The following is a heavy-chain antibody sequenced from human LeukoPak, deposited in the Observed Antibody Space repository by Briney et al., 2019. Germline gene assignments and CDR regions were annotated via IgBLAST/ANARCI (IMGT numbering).Heavy chain of an antibody. CDR1: GFTFSSYA. Sequence: GRSLRLSCAASGFTFSSYAMHWVRQAPGKGLEWVAVISYDGSNKYYADSVKGRFTISRDNSKNTLYLQMNSLRAEDTAVYYCARDQAIAAAGLISFFGMDVWGQGTTVTVSS. D-gene: IGHD6-13*01. V-gene: IGHV3-30*04. CDR3: ARDQAIAAAGLISFFGMDV. J-gene: IGHJ6*02. CDR2: ISYDGSNK.